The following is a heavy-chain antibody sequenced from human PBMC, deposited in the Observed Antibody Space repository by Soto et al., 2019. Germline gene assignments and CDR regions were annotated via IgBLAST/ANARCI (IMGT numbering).Heavy chain of an antibody. V-gene: IGHV3-23*01. Sequence: PGGSLRLSCAASGFTFSGYAMSWVRQAPGKGLEWVSAISGSGGSTYYADSVKGRFSISRDKSKNTLYLQMNSLRAEDTAVYYCAKAASTSRTYFDYWGQGTLVTVSS. J-gene: IGHJ4*02. CDR2: ISGSGGST. CDR1: GFTFSGYA. D-gene: IGHD2-2*01. CDR3: AKAASTSRTYFDY.